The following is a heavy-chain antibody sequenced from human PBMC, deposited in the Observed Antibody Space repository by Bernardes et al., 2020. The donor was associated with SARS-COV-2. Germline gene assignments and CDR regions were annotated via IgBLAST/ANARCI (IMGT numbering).Heavy chain of an antibody. Sequence: GGSLRLSCAASGFTFSNYAMSWVRQAPGKGLEWISGIDGSGDIADYADSVKDRFTISRDNSRNTLYLQMNSLRAEDTAVYYCAKTLWGGASGWGQGALVTVSS. CDR2: IDGSGDIA. V-gene: IGHV3-23*01. CDR3: AKTLWGGASG. D-gene: IGHD2-21*01. CDR1: GFTFSNYA. J-gene: IGHJ4*02.